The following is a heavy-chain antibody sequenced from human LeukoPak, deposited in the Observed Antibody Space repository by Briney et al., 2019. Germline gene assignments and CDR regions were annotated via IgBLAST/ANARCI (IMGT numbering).Heavy chain of an antibody. V-gene: IGHV3-74*01. Sequence: GGSLRLSCAASGFTFSSYWIHWVRQAPGKGLVWVSRIYSDATYYPDSVKGRFTISRDNAKNTLYLQINSLRAEDTAVYYCARESYDSSGYYYGGGFDYWGQGTPAAVSS. CDR1: GFTFSSYW. D-gene: IGHD3-22*01. CDR3: ARESYDSSGYYYGGGFDY. CDR2: IYSDAT. J-gene: IGHJ4*02.